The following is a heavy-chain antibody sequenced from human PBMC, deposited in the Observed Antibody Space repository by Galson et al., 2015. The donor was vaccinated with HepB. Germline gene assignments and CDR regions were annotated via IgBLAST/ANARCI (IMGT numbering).Heavy chain of an antibody. CDR2: VSHSGDKT. V-gene: IGHV3-23*01. J-gene: IGHJ4*02. CDR3: VKSQEMTTVQPFDY. Sequence: SLRLSCAASGFTFKSYAMSWVRQAPGKGLEWVSSVSHSGDKTYYVGSVKGRFTISRDNYKNTLYLQMNSLNAEDTAVYYCVKSQEMTTVQPFDYWGRGTLVTVSS. D-gene: IGHD5-24*01. CDR1: GFTFKSYA.